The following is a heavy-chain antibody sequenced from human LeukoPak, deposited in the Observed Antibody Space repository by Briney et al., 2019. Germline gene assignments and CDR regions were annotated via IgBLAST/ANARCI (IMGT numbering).Heavy chain of an antibody. D-gene: IGHD1-26*01. Sequence: SETLSLTCTVSGGSISGYYWSWIRQPAGKGLEWIGRIYPSGSTNYNPSLKSRVTMSADTSKNQFSLKLSSVTAADTAVYYCARNGRYSGSYFGDLDYWGQGTLVTVSS. CDR3: ARNGRYSGSYFGDLDY. J-gene: IGHJ4*02. V-gene: IGHV4-4*07. CDR2: IYPSGST. CDR1: GGSISGYY.